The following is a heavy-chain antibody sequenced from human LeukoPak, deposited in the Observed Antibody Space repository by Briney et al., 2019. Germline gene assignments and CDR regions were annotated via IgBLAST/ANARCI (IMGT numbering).Heavy chain of an antibody. CDR1: GGSISNYY. Sequence: PSETLSLTCTVSGGSISNYYWSWIRQPPGKGLEWIGYIHYSGSTSYNPSLKSRVTMSVDTSKNQFSLNLNSVTAADTAVYYCARIKSSSGWYSSAFDVWGQGTMVTVAS. CDR3: ARIKSSSGWYSSAFDV. J-gene: IGHJ3*01. V-gene: IGHV4-59*12. D-gene: IGHD6-19*01. CDR2: IHYSGST.